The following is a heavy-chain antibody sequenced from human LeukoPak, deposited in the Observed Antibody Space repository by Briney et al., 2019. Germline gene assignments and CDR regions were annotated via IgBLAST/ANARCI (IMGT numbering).Heavy chain of an antibody. V-gene: IGHV3-23*01. D-gene: IGHD3-3*01. CDR1: GFTYGNYA. J-gene: IGHJ4*02. Sequence: GGSLRLSCAVSGFTYGNYAMSWVRQAPGKGLEWVSTINGYGSNTYYADSVKGRFSISRDNSNNTLSLQTNSLRAEDTAVYYCAKVPDYDFWNEISSSFDYWGQGTLVTVSS. CDR3: AKVPDYDFWNEISSSFDY. CDR2: INGYGSNT.